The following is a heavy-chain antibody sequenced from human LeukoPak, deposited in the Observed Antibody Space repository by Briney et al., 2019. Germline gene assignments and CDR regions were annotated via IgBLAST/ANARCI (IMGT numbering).Heavy chain of an antibody. J-gene: IGHJ6*02. D-gene: IGHD3-9*01. Sequence: PSETLSLTCTVSGGSISSGGYYWSWIRQPPGKGLEWIGYIYHSGSTYYNPSLKSRVTISVDRSKNQFSLKLSSVTAADTAVYYCARASHRSHDTIYGMDVWGQGTTVTVSS. CDR1: GGSISSGGYY. CDR2: IYHSGST. V-gene: IGHV4-30-2*01. CDR3: ARASHRSHDTIYGMDV.